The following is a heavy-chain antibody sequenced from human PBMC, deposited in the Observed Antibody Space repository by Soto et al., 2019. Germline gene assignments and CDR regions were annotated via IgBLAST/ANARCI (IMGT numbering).Heavy chain of an antibody. CDR1: GFSFDDYA. CDR3: ATGYSRGYYLAYFVY. V-gene: IGHV3-23*01. CDR2: ISGSGDNT. J-gene: IGHJ4*02. D-gene: IGHD5-12*01. Sequence: GGSLRLSCAASGFSFDDYAMTWVRQAAGKGLEWVSAISGSGDNTYYADSVKGRFTISRDNSKNTLYLQLNSLRAEDQAVYYCATGYSRGYYLAYFVYLGQGTLVTVSS.